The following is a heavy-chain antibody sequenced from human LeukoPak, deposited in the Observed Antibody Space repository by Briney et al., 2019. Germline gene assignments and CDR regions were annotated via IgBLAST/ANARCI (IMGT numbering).Heavy chain of an antibody. J-gene: IGHJ5*02. CDR2: ISAYNGNT. Sequence: ASVKVSCKASGYTFTSYGISWVRQAPGQGLEWMGWISAYNGNTNYAQKLQGRVTMTTDTSTSTAYMELRSLRSDDTAVYYCARTGVVRFLEGDNWFDPWGQGTLVTVSS. D-gene: IGHD3-22*01. V-gene: IGHV1-18*01. CDR1: GYTFTSYG. CDR3: ARTGVVRFLEGDNWFDP.